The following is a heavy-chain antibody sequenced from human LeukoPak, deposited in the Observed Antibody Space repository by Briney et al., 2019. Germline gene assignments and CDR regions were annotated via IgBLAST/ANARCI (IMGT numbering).Heavy chain of an antibody. CDR3: ASSSPQFRGARDY. D-gene: IGHD1-26*01. CDR2: ISYDGSNK. J-gene: IGHJ4*02. CDR1: GFTFSTYV. Sequence: PGGSLTLSCSASGFTFSTYVMHWVRQAPGKGLEWVAVISYDGSNKFYADSVNGRFTISRDNSKNTLYLQMNSLRAEDTAVYYCASSSPQFRGARDYWGQGTLVTVSS. V-gene: IGHV3-30-3*01.